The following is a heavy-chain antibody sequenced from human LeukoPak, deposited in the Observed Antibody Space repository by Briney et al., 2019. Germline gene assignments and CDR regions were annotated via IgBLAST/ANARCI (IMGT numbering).Heavy chain of an antibody. J-gene: IGHJ4*02. D-gene: IGHD5-18*01. Sequence: PSETLSLTCTVSGASISSNGYYWGWIRQPPGKGLEWIGHIFYSGSTSYNPSLKSRVSISLDRSKSQFSLKLSSVTATDTAVYYCARRGRGYSYGSEDYWGQGTLVTVSS. CDR2: IFYSGST. V-gene: IGHV4-39*01. CDR3: ARRGRGYSYGSEDY. CDR1: GASISSNGYY.